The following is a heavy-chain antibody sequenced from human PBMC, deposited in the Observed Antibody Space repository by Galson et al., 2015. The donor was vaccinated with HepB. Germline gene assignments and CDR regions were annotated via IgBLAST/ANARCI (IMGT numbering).Heavy chain of an antibody. V-gene: IGHV1-3*01. Sequence: SVKVSCKASGYTFSFYTIHWARQAPGQRLEWMGWINAGNGNTRYSEKFQGRVTISRDTSASTVFMELSSLTSEDTALYYCARPAKAITPWDWFAPWGQGTLVTVSS. J-gene: IGHJ5*02. D-gene: IGHD3-16*01. CDR1: GYTFSFYT. CDR3: ARPAKAITPWDWFAP. CDR2: INAGNGNT.